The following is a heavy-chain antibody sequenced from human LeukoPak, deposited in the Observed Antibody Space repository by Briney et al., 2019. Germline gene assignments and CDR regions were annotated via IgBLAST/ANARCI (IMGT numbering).Heavy chain of an antibody. CDR2: ITSSSIYI. D-gene: IGHD6-19*01. Sequence: PGGSLRLSCAASGFTFSSYSMNWVRQAPGKGLEWVSSITSSSIYIYYADSVKGRFTISRDNAKNSLYLQMNSLRAEDTAVYYCARGGYSSDGFDYWGQGTLVTVSS. V-gene: IGHV3-21*01. CDR3: ARGGYSSDGFDY. CDR1: GFTFSSYS. J-gene: IGHJ4*02.